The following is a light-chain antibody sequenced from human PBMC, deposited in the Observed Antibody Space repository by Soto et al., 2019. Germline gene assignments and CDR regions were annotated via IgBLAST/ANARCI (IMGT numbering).Light chain of an antibody. CDR1: QSVSSN. CDR3: QQYNNWPPVT. V-gene: IGKV3-15*01. CDR2: GAS. Sequence: EIVMTQSPATLSVSPGERATLSCRASQSVSSNLAWYQQKPGQGPRLLIYGASTRATGIPARFSGSGSGTAFTLTISSLQSEDFAVYYCQQYNNWPPVTFGQGTKVEIK. J-gene: IGKJ1*01.